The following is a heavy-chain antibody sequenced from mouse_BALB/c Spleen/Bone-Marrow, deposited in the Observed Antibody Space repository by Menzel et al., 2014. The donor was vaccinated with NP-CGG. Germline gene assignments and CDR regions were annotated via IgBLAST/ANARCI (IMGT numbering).Heavy chain of an antibody. CDR3: ARSVYYGSSYVDY. D-gene: IGHD1-1*01. Sequence: QSGPGLVKPSQSLSLTCTVTGYSITSDYAWNWIRQFPGNKLEWMGYISYSGSTSYNPSLESRISITRDTSKNHFFLQLNSVTTEDTATYYCARSVYYGSSYVDYWGQGTTLTVSS. J-gene: IGHJ2*01. V-gene: IGHV3-2*02. CDR1: GYSITSDYA. CDR2: ISYSGST.